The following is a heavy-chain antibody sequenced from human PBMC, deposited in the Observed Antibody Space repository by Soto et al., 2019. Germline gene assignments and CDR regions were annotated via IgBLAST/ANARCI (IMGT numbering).Heavy chain of an antibody. CDR1: GFRFSDHY. CDR2: ISGDGTTI. Sequence: GSLRLSCAASGFRFSDHYMAWIRQAPGKGLEWVSKISGDGTTIYYADSVKGRFTVSRDNAKNSVYLQMSSLRAEDTAVYYCASDPYYYASGFWGQGTLVTVSS. V-gene: IGHV3-11*01. D-gene: IGHD3-10*01. CDR3: ASDPYYYASGF. J-gene: IGHJ4*02.